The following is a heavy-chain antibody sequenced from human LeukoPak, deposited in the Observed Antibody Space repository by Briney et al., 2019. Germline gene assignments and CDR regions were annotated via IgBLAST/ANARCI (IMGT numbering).Heavy chain of an antibody. V-gene: IGHV3-74*01. Sequence: GGSLRLSCAASGFTFSTYCMHWVRQAPGKGPMWVSRICPDGTVTNYADSVKARFIISRDNARNTVYLQTNSLRVEDTAVYYCARYRHLGYWGQGTLVTVSS. CDR2: ICPDGTVT. CDR1: GFTFSTYC. J-gene: IGHJ4*02. CDR3: ARYRHLGY.